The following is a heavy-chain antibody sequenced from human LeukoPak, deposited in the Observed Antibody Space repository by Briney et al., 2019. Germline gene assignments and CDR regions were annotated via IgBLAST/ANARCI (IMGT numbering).Heavy chain of an antibody. V-gene: IGHV4-30-4*08. CDR2: IYYSGST. CDR3: ARGPPTYAFDI. Sequence: SQTLSLTCTVSGGSISSGDYYWSWIRQPPGKGLEWIGYIYYSGSTYYNPSLKSRVTISVDTSKNRFSLKLSSVTAADTAVYYCARGPPTYAFDIWGQGTMVTVSS. J-gene: IGHJ3*02. CDR1: GGSISSGDYY.